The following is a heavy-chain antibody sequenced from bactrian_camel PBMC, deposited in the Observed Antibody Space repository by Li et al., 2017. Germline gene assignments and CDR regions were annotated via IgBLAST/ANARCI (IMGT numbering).Heavy chain of an antibody. CDR2: IDIGGGST. D-gene: IGHD1*01. V-gene: IGHV3S40*01. Sequence: VQLVESGGGLVLPGGSLRLSCVGSGFTFNSFTMSWVRQAPGKGLEWVSDIDIGGGSTLYADSVKGRFTISRDNAKNTVYLQLNSLKTEDTAMYHCWSPSYDLCTAGAWCYPDGEYNYWGQGTQVTVS. CDR3: WSPSYDLCTAGAWCYPDGEYNY. CDR1: GFTFNSFT. J-gene: IGHJ4*01.